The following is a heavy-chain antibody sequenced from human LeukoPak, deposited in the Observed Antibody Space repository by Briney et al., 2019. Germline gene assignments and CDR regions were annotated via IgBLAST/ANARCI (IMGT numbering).Heavy chain of an antibody. J-gene: IGHJ4*02. D-gene: IGHD3-22*01. V-gene: IGHV1-18*01. CDR3: ARAYYDSSSLDY. CDR2: ISAYNGNT. Sequence: ASVKVSCKASGYTFTSYGISWVRQAPGQGLEWMGWISAYNGNTKYSQKFQGRVTITRDTSASTAYMELSSLRSEDTAVYYCARAYYDSSSLDYWGQGTLVTVSS. CDR1: GYTFTSYG.